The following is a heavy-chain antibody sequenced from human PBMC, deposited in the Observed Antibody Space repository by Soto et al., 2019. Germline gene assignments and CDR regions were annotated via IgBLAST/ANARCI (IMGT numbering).Heavy chain of an antibody. V-gene: IGHV3-30-3*01. CDR2: ISDDGSNK. CDR3: ARDLEVAVAGA. J-gene: IGHJ5*02. CDR1: GFTFSSYA. D-gene: IGHD6-19*01. Sequence: QVQLVESGGGVVQPGRSLRLSCAASGFTFSSYAMHWVRQAPGKGLEWVAVISDDGSNKYYADSVKGRFTISRDNSKNTLYLQMNSLRAEDTAVYYCARDLEVAVAGAWGQGTLVTVSS.